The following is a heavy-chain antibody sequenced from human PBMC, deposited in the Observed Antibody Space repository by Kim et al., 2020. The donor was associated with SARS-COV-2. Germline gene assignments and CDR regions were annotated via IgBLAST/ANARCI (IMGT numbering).Heavy chain of an antibody. V-gene: IGHV4-31*02. J-gene: IGHJ5*02. D-gene: IGHD1-7*01. CDR3: ARDPRYNWNFWFDP. Sequence: NPPLKSRITISVDTSKNQFSLKLSSVTAADTAVYYCARDPRYNWNFWFDPWGQGTLVTVSS.